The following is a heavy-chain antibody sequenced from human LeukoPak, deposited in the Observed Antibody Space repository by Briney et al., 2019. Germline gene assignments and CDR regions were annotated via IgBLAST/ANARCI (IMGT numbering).Heavy chain of an antibody. J-gene: IGHJ4*02. CDR1: GFTVRSYW. Sequence: PGGSLRLSCVVSGFTVRSYWMHWVRQAPGEGLVWVSGINSDGSTTSYADSVRGRFTISTDNAKNTLYLQMNSLRAEDTAVYYCARDRSLTYRGQGTLVTVSS. CDR2: INSDGSTT. D-gene: IGHD3-9*01. V-gene: IGHV3-74*01. CDR3: ARDRSLTY.